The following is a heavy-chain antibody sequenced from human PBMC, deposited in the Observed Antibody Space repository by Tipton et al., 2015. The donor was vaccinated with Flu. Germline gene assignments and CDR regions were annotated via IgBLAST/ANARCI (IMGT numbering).Heavy chain of an antibody. CDR3: ARGLSYIAGFDY. D-gene: IGHD6-13*01. CDR2: IYYSGST. Sequence: TLSLTCTVSGGSISSYYWSWIRQPPGKGLEWIGYIYYSGSTNYNPSLKSRVTISVDTSKNQFSLKLSSVTAADTAVYYCARGLSYIAGFDYWGQGTLVTVSS. V-gene: IGHV4-59*01. CDR1: GGSISSYY. J-gene: IGHJ4*02.